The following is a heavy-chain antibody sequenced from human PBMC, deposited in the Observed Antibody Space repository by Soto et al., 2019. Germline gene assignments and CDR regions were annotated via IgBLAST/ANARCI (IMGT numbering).Heavy chain of an antibody. CDR3: ARAPSSGYYFDY. CDR1: GGSISSGDYY. Sequence: QVQLQESGPGLVKPSQTLSLTCTVSGGSISSGDYYWSWIRQPPGKGLEWIGYIYYSGSTYYNPSLKSRXXIXVDXSKNQFSLKLSSVTAADTAVYYCARAPSSGYYFDYWGQGTLVTVSS. J-gene: IGHJ4*02. V-gene: IGHV4-30-4*01. CDR2: IYYSGST. D-gene: IGHD3-22*01.